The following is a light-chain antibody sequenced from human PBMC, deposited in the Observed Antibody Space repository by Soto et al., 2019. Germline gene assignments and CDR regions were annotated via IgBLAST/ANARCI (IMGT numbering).Light chain of an antibody. J-gene: IGKJ4*01. CDR1: QSVSSN. Sequence: EIVMTRSPATLSVSPGERATLSCRASQSVSSNLAWYQQKPGQAPRLLIYGASTRATGIPDRFSGSGSGTDFTLTISRVEPEDFAVFYCQHYGSSPLTFGGGTKVDIK. V-gene: IGKV3-20*01. CDR3: QHYGSSPLT. CDR2: GAS.